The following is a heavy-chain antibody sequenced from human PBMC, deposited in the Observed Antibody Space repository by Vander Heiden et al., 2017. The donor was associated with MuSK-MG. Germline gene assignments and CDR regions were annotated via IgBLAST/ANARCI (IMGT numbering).Heavy chain of an antibody. CDR2: IKNRFHGKTA. CDR1: GFTFRDAW. V-gene: IGHV3-15*01. Sequence: EVQLVESGGGLVKPGESLTLSCAASGFTFRDAWMSWVRQAPGKGLEWVGRIKNRFHGKTADYAAPVKDRFIISRDDSTNTLYLQMSSLKTEDTAVYYCTTGSLFGLFTGGEDYWGQGSLVTVSS. D-gene: IGHD3-3*01. J-gene: IGHJ4*02. CDR3: TTGSLFGLFTGGEDY.